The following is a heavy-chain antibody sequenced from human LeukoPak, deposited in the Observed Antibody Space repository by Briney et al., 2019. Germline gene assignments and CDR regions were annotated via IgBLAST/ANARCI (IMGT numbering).Heavy chain of an antibody. Sequence: GESLKISCKGSGYSFTSYWIGWVRQMPGKGVQWMGMIYPGDSDTRYSPSFQGQVTISADKSISTAYLQWSSLKASDTAMYYCARAASEKGAFDIWGQGTMVTVSS. CDR3: ARAASEKGAFDI. D-gene: IGHD6-25*01. V-gene: IGHV5-51*01. J-gene: IGHJ3*02. CDR2: IYPGDSDT. CDR1: GYSFTSYW.